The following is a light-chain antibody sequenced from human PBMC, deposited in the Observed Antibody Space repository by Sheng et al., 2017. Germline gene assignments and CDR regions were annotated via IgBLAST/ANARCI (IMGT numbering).Light chain of an antibody. CDR2: ENN. CDR3: GTWDESLFTGPYWV. V-gene: IGLV1-51*02. J-gene: IGLJ3*02. Sequence: VSAAPGQKVTISCSGSSSDIGNNYVSWYQQFPGTAPKLLIYENNKRPSGIPDRFSGSKSGTSATLGIAGLQTEDEADXYCGTWDESLFTGPYWVFGRRDQLTVL. CDR1: SSDIGNNY.